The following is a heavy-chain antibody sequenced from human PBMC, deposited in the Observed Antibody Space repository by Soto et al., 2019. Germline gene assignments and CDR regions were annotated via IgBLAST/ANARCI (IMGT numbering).Heavy chain of an antibody. CDR2: IYHSGST. CDR1: SGSISSSNW. CDR3: ARRPLWFGEPPDFFDI. D-gene: IGHD3-10*01. J-gene: IGHJ3*02. Sequence: PSETLSLTCAVSSGSISSSNWWSWVRQPPGKGLEWIGEIYHSGSTNYNPSLKSRVTISVDKSKNQFSLKLSSVTAADTAVYYCARRPLWFGEPPDFFDIWGQGKMVTVSS. V-gene: IGHV4-4*02.